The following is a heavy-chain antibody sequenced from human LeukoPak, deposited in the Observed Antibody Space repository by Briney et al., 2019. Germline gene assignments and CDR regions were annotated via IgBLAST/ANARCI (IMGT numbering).Heavy chain of an antibody. CDR3: ARDYCSGPKCYFIDY. D-gene: IGHD2-15*01. V-gene: IGHV3-48*04. Sequence: QTGGSLRLSCAASGFTFINYGMNWVRRAPGEGLEWVSYITSSSTVYYAGSVKGRFTISRDNAKNSLFLQMNSLRAEDTAVYYCARDYCSGPKCYFIDYWGQGALVTVSS. J-gene: IGHJ4*02. CDR1: GFTFINYG. CDR2: ITSSSTV.